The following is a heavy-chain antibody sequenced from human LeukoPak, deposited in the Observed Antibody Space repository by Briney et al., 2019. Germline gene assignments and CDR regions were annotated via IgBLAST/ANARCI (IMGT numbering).Heavy chain of an antibody. CDR1: GFTFSKAW. Sequence: PGGSLRLSCAASGFTFSKAWMNWVRQAPGKGLEWVGRVKSKTDDETTDYAAPVKGRFTISRDDSNNTLYLQMDSLKTEDTALYYCTTDLIFSEDCTSARCIAGGAWGQGILVTVSS. CDR3: TTDLIFSEDCTSARCIAGGA. J-gene: IGHJ4*02. D-gene: IGHD2-2*01. CDR2: VKSKTDDETT. V-gene: IGHV3-15*01.